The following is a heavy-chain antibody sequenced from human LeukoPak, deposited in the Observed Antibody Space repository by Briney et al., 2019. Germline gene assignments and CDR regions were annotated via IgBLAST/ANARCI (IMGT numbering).Heavy chain of an antibody. J-gene: IGHJ4*02. CDR2: ISGSGTST. V-gene: IGHV3-23*01. CDR3: AREGAAGIFDY. Sequence: GGSLRLSCAASGFTFSSYAMTWVRQAPGKGLEWVSAISGSGTSTYYADFVKGRFTISRDNSKNTLYLQMNSLRAEDTAVYYCAREGAAGIFDYWGQGTLVTVSS. D-gene: IGHD6-13*01. CDR1: GFTFSSYA.